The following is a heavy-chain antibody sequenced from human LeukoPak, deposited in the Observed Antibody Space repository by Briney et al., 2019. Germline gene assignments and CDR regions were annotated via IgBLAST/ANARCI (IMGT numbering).Heavy chain of an antibody. Sequence: GESLKISCKGSGYSFTSYWISWVRQMPGKGLEWMGRIDLSDSYTNYSPSFQGHVTISADKSISTAYLQWSSLKASDTAMYYCATAIYRNDAFDIWGQGTMVTVSS. CDR2: IDLSDSYT. J-gene: IGHJ3*02. CDR3: ATAIYRNDAFDI. V-gene: IGHV5-10-1*01. CDR1: GYSFTSYW. D-gene: IGHD1-14*01.